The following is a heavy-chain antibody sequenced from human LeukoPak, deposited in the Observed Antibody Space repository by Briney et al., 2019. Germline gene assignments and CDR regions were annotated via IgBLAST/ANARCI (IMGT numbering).Heavy chain of an antibody. Sequence: GGSLRLSCAVSGFTVSSNYMSWVRQPPGKGLEWVSVIYSGGSTYYADSVKGRFTISRHDSRDTLYLQMNSLRVEDTAVYYCARDIAAALFAGYWGQGTLVTVSS. CDR1: GFTVSSNY. J-gene: IGHJ4*02. D-gene: IGHD6-13*01. CDR3: ARDIAAALFAGY. V-gene: IGHV3-53*04. CDR2: IYSGGST.